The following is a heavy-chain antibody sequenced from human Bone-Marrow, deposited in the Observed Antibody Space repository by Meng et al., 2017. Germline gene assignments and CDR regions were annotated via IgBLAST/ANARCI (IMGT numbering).Heavy chain of an antibody. J-gene: IGHJ4*02. CDR1: GYTFAXYW. V-gene: IGHV1-2*06. CDR3: ARDEDISAAGKLFGDY. Sequence: QGRRMQSRLAQKXXGASVKVSXXASGYTFAXYWIQWVRQAPGQGLEWMGRIDPKSDNTHYAQRFQGRVTMTGDTSISTAYMELSGLRSDDTAMYYCARDEDISAAGKLFGDYWGQGTLVTVSS. D-gene: IGHD6-13*01. CDR2: IDPKSDNT.